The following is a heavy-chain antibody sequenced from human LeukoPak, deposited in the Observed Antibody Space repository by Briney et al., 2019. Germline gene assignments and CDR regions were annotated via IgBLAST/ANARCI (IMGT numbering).Heavy chain of an antibody. CDR2: ISSDGTTT. V-gene: IGHV3-74*01. D-gene: IGHD7-27*01. CDR1: GFTFSKYW. Sequence: PGGSLRLSCAASGFTFSKYWMHWLRQAPGKGLAWVSRISSDGTTTAYADSVKGRFTISRDSAKNMLYLQMNIQRVEDTAMYYRASPGDNYAILGLAYWGQGTLVTVSS. J-gene: IGHJ4*02. CDR3: ASPGDNYAILGLAY.